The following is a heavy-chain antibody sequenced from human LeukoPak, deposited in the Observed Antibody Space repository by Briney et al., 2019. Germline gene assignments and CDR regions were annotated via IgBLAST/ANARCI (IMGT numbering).Heavy chain of an antibody. CDR2: ISLDGGST. D-gene: IGHD4-23*01. Sequence: GGSLRLSCAASGFTFDDYTMHWVRQAPGKGLEWVSLISLDGGSTYYADSVKGRFTISRDNSKNSLYLQMNSLRTEDTALYYCAKDSRESYGGNRYYYYGMDVWGQGTTVTVSS. CDR1: GFTFDDYT. CDR3: AKDSRESYGGNRYYYYGMDV. V-gene: IGHV3-43*01. J-gene: IGHJ6*02.